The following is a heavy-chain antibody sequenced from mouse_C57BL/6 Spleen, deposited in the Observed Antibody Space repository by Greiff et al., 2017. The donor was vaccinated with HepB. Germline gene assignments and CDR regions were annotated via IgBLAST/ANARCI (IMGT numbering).Heavy chain of an antibody. CDR2: INPSNGGT. J-gene: IGHJ3*01. D-gene: IGHD3-2*02. V-gene: IGHV1-53*01. Sequence: VKLQQPGTELVKPGASVNLSCKASGYTFTSYWMHWVKQRPGQGLEWIGNINPSNGGTNYNEKFKSKATLTVDKSSSTAYMQLSSLTSEDSAVYYCARSSSGYALFAYWGQGTLVTVSA. CDR1: GYTFTSYW. CDR3: ARSSSGYALFAY.